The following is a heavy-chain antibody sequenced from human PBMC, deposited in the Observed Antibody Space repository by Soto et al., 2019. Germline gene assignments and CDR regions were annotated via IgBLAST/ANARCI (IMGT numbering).Heavy chain of an antibody. D-gene: IGHD5-12*01. V-gene: IGHV4-31*03. CDR1: AGSISSGGYY. J-gene: IGHJ4*02. Sequence: QVQLQESGPGLVKPSQTLSLTCSVSAGSISSGGYYWNWIRQHPGKGLEWIGYIYHSGGTYFSPSLRSRVTISVDTSKNHFSLKLSSVTAADTAVYYCARDRGGYGGYDYWGQGTLVTVSS. CDR2: IYHSGGT. CDR3: ARDRGGYGGYDY.